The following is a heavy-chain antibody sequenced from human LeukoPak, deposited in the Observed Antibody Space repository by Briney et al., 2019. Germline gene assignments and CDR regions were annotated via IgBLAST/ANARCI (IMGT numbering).Heavy chain of an antibody. CDR2: IYTSGST. Sequence: SETLSLTCTVSGGSISSYYWSWIRRPAGKGLEWIGRIYTSGSTNYNPSLKSRVTMSVDTSKNQFSLRLSSVTAADTAVYYCARRKSNDYGDYLDYWGQGTLVTVSS. V-gene: IGHV4-4*07. CDR3: ARRKSNDYGDYLDY. D-gene: IGHD4-17*01. CDR1: GGSISSYY. J-gene: IGHJ4*02.